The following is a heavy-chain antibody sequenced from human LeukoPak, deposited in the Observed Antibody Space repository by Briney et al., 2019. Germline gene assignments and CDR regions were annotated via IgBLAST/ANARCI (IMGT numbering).Heavy chain of an antibody. J-gene: IGHJ6*02. V-gene: IGHV1-8*01. Sequence: GASVKVSCKASGYTFTSYDINWVRQATGQGLEWMGWMNPNSGNTGYAQKFQGRVTMTRNTSTSTAYMELSSLRSEDTAVYYCARGPGSPYVYYYGMDVWGQGTTVTVSS. CDR1: GYTFTSYD. CDR2: MNPNSGNT. CDR3: ARGPGSPYVYYYGMDV. D-gene: IGHD1-14*01.